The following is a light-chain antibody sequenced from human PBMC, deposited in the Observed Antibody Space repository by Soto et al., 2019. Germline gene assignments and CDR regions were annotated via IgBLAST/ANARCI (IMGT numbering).Light chain of an antibody. Sequence: DIQMTQSPSSLSASVGDRVTITCRASQGIRDALGWYQQKPGKAPKRLIYAASSLQSGVPSRFSGSRSGTEFTLTISSLQPKDFATYYCLQHNSYPQSFGQGTKVEIK. CDR3: LQHNSYPQS. CDR2: AAS. J-gene: IGKJ1*01. V-gene: IGKV1-17*01. CDR1: QGIRDA.